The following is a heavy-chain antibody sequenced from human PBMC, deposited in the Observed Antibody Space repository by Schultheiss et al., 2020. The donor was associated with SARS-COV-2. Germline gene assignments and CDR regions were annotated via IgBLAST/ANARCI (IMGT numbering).Heavy chain of an antibody. J-gene: IGHJ6*02. CDR3: AREQQLVHFYYYGMDV. CDR2: LYYSGSS. V-gene: IGHV4-61*08. D-gene: IGHD6-6*01. CDR1: GGSVSSGGYN. Sequence: SQTLSLTCTVSGGSVSSGGYNWSWIRQPPGKRLEWIGNLYYSGSSKYNPSIKSRVTISVDTSKNQFSLKMTSVAEADTAVYYCAREQQLVHFYYYGMDVWGQGTTVTVSS.